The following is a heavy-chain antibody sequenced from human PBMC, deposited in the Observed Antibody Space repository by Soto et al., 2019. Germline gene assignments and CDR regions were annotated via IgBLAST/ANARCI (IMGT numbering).Heavy chain of an antibody. Sequence: TEKGLEWMGWISAYNGNTNYAQKLQGRVTMTTDTSTSTAYMELRSLRSDDTAVYYCARAPRPYDFWSGYPYYYYYMDVWGKGTTVTVSS. V-gene: IGHV1-18*01. CDR3: ARAPRPYDFWSGYPYYYYYMDV. J-gene: IGHJ6*03. D-gene: IGHD3-3*01. CDR2: ISAYNGNT.